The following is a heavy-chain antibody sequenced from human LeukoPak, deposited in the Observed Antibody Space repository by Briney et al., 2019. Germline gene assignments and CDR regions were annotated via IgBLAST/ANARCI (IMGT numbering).Heavy chain of an antibody. CDR2: IYWDADK. D-gene: IGHD4-11*01. J-gene: IGHJ4*02. CDR1: GGSISSYYW. Sequence: TLSLTCTVSGGSISSYYWSWIRQPPGKALEWVAFIYWDADKRYSPSLKSRLTITKDTSKNLVLLTMTNMNPVDTATYYCAHRVPGYTNNYSGGYFDYWGQGTLVTVSS. V-gene: IGHV2-5*08. CDR3: AHRVPGYTNNYSGGYFDY.